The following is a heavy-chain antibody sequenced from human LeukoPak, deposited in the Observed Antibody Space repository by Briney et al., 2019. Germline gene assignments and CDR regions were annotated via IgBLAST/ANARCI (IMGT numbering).Heavy chain of an antibody. CDR3: ARFTVTTLGL. J-gene: IGHJ4*02. CDR2: IYSGRST. CDR1: GFTVSSNY. Sequence: PGVSLRLSCAASGFTVSSNYMSWVRQAPGKGLEGVSFIYSGRSTYYADSVKRRFTIPRDNSKNTLYLQMNSLRAEDTAVYYCARFTVTTLGLWGQGTLVTVSS. V-gene: IGHV3-53*01. D-gene: IGHD4-17*01.